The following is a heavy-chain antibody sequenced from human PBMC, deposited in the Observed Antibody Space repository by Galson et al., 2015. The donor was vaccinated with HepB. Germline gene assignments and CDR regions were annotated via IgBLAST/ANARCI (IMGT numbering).Heavy chain of an antibody. CDR3: AKVHGSGRNIPLRYGMDV. D-gene: IGHD3-10*01. V-gene: IGHV3-30*02. Sequence: SLRLSCAASGFTFSSYGMHWVRQAPGKGLEWVAFIRYDGSNKYYADSVKGRFTISRDNSKNTLYLQMNSLRAEDTAVYYCAKVHGSGRNIPLRYGMDVWGQGTTVTVSS. CDR2: IRYDGSNK. J-gene: IGHJ6*02. CDR1: GFTFSSYG.